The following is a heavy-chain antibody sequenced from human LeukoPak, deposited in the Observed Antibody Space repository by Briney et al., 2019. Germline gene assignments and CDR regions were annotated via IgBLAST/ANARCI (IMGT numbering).Heavy chain of an antibody. CDR1: GFTFSSYA. V-gene: IGHV3-23*01. D-gene: IGHD3-10*01. Sequence: PGGSLRLSCAASGFTFSSYAMSWLRQAPGKGLEWVSVISGVSTYYADSVKGRFTISRDNSKDTLYLQMNSLRAEDTAVYYCATYFGSGTRTFDYWGQGTLVTVSS. J-gene: IGHJ4*02. CDR3: ATYFGSGTRTFDY. CDR2: ISGVST.